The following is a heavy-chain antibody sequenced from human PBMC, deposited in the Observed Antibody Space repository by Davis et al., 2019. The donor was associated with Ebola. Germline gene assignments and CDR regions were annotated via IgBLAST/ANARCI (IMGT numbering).Heavy chain of an antibody. V-gene: IGHV3-23*01. CDR3: AKGVYATDYYYYGMDV. Sequence: GGSLRLSCTDSVITFSSYAMTWVRQAPGKGLEWVSAISGSGGSTYYADSVKGRFTISRDNSKKTLYLQMNSLRAEDTAVYYCAKGVYATDYYYYGMDVWGQGTTVTVSS. CDR2: ISGSGGST. CDR1: VITFSSYA. J-gene: IGHJ6*02. D-gene: IGHD2-8*01.